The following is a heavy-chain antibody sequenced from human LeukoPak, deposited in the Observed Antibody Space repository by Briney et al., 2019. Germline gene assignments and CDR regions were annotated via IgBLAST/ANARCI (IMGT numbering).Heavy chain of an antibody. CDR2: ISGRGDKT. CDR3: AKSRGYFFDY. CDR1: GLPFSTNA. Sequence: GGSLRLSCEASGLPFSTNAMNWVRQAPGEGLEWVSVISGRGDKTYSADSVKGRFTISRNNSKNTLYLQMNSLRVEDTAVYYCAKSRGYFFDYWGQGSLVTVSS. J-gene: IGHJ4*02. V-gene: IGHV3-23*01. D-gene: IGHD2-2*01.